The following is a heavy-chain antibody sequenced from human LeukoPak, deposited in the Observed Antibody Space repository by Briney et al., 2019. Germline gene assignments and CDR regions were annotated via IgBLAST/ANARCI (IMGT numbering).Heavy chain of an antibody. CDR2: ISLSGLT. J-gene: IGHJ3*02. CDR1: GGSISNTNW. CDR3: ARTNPEYYDYVWGSYRPGAFDI. V-gene: IGHV4-4*02. D-gene: IGHD3-16*02. Sequence: SETLSLTCGVSGGSISNTNWWSWVRQPPGQGLEWIGEISLSGLTNYNPSLKSRVTISVDTSKNQFSLKLSSVTAADTAVYYCARTNPEYYDYVWGSYRPGAFDIWGQGTMVTVSS.